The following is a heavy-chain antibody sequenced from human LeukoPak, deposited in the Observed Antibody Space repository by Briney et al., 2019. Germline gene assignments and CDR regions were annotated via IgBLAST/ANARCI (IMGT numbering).Heavy chain of an antibody. D-gene: IGHD4-17*01. CDR3: ARDPGLWDYGDRRGAFDI. V-gene: IGHV1-69*05. Sequence: SVKVSCKASGGTFSSYAISWVRQAPGQGLEWMGGTIPIFGTANYAQKFQGRVTITTDESTSTAYMELSSLRSEDTAVYYCARDPGLWDYGDRRGAFDIWGQGTMVTVSS. CDR1: GGTFSSYA. J-gene: IGHJ3*02. CDR2: TIPIFGTA.